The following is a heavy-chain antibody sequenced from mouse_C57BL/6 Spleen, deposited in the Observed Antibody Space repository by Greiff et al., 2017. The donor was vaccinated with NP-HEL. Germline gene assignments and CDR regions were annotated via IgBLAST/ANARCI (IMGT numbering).Heavy chain of an antibody. J-gene: IGHJ3*01. Sequence: VQLQQSGAELVKPGASVKLSCKASGYTFTSYWMQWVKQRPGQGLEWIGEIDPSDSYTNYNQKFKGKATLTVDTSSSTAYMQLSSLTSEDSAVYYCAREGIRLRGAWFAYWGQGTLVTVSA. D-gene: IGHD1-1*01. CDR2: IDPSDSYT. CDR3: AREGIRLRGAWFAY. CDR1: GYTFTSYW. V-gene: IGHV1-50*01.